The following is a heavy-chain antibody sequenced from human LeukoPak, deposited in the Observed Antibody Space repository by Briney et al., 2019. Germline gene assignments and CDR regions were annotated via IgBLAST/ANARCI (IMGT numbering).Heavy chain of an antibody. CDR1: GGSISSYY. J-gene: IGHJ6*03. V-gene: IGHV4-59*01. Sequence: SETLSLTCTVSGGSISSYYWSWIRQPPGKGLEWIGYIYYSGSTNYNPSLKSRVTISVDTSKNQFSLKLSSVTAADTAVYYCARGTYYYYYMDVWGKGTTVTISS. CDR3: ARGTYYYYYMDV. CDR2: IYYSGST.